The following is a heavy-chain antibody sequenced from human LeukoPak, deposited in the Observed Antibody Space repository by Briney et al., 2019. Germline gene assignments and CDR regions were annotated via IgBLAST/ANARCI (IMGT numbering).Heavy chain of an antibody. Sequence: GGSLRLSCAASGFTFSSYGMHWVRQAPGKGLEWVSFIRYDGSNEYYADSVKGRFTISRDNSKNTLYLQMNSLRAEDTAVYYCAKDSNSGYPNAIDYWGQGTLVTVSS. CDR1: GFTFSSYG. J-gene: IGHJ4*02. CDR2: IRYDGSNE. V-gene: IGHV3-30*02. D-gene: IGHD5-12*01. CDR3: AKDSNSGYPNAIDY.